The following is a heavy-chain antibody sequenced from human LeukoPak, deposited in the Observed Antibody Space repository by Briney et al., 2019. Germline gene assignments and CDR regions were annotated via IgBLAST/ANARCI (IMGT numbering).Heavy chain of an antibody. D-gene: IGHD5-18*01. Sequence: GASVKVSCKASGGTLSSYAISWVRQAPGQGLEWMGGIIPIFGTANYAQKFQGRVTITADESTSTAYMELSSLRSEDTAVYYCARSPEAMVTKCYYYYMDVWGKGTTVTVSS. J-gene: IGHJ6*03. V-gene: IGHV1-69*13. CDR2: IIPIFGTA. CDR1: GGTLSSYA. CDR3: ARSPEAMVTKCYYYYMDV.